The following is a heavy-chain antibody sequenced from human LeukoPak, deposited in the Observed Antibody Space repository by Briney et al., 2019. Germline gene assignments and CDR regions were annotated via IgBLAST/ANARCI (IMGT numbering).Heavy chain of an antibody. Sequence: GESLKISCKTSGYSFTTYWIGWVRQMPGKGLEWMGIVYPGDSDSRYSPSFQGQVTISADKSISTAYLRWSSLKASDTAMYYCARTYSGSYYGLDYWGQGTLVTVSS. J-gene: IGHJ4*02. CDR1: GYSFTTYW. CDR2: VYPGDSDS. D-gene: IGHD1-26*01. CDR3: ARTYSGSYYGLDY. V-gene: IGHV5-51*01.